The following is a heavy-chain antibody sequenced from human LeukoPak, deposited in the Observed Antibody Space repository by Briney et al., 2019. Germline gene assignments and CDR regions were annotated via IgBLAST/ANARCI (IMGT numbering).Heavy chain of an antibody. Sequence: PGGSLRLSCAASGLTLGGYYMDWFRQAPGKGLAWVGRIRNEANRYTTEYAASVKGRFTISRDDSKNSLYLQMNSLKTEDTAVYYCTRLRNYGYDFWGQGTLVTVSS. CDR3: TRLRNYGYDF. V-gene: IGHV3-72*01. CDR1: GLTLGGYY. CDR2: IRNEANRYTT. J-gene: IGHJ4*02. D-gene: IGHD5-18*01.